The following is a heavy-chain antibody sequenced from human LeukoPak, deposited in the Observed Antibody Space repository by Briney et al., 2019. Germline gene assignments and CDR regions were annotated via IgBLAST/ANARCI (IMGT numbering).Heavy chain of an antibody. D-gene: IGHD1-26*01. J-gene: IGHJ4*02. Sequence: GASVKVSCKTSGYIFTYYYIHWVRQAPGRGLEWMGILNSSGGSTTYAQKFQGRITMTRDASTSTVYMELRSLRSEDTAVYYCARDRWELPYYFDYWGQGTLVTVSS. CDR1: GYIFTYYY. CDR2: LNSSGGST. V-gene: IGHV1-46*01. CDR3: ARDRWELPYYFDY.